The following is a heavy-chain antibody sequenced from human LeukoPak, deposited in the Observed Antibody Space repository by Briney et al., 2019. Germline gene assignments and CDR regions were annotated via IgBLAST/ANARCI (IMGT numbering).Heavy chain of an antibody. V-gene: IGHV4-59*01. D-gene: IGHD3-22*01. CDR2: MYYSGST. J-gene: IGHJ5*02. Sequence: SETLSLTCAVYGGSFSSYYWSWIRQPPGKGLEWIGYMYYSGSTNYNPSLKSRVTISVDKSKNQFSLKLSSVTAADTAVYYCARVGDSSGYYSFNWFDPWGQGTLVTVSS. CDR3: ARVGDSSGYYSFNWFDP. CDR1: GGSFSSYY.